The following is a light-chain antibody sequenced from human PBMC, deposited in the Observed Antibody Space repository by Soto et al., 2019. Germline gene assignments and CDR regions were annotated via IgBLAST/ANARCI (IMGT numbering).Light chain of an antibody. CDR3: QQRSDWPYT. V-gene: IGKV3-11*01. J-gene: IGKJ2*01. Sequence: EIVLTQSPATLSLSPGERATLSCRASQSVNSYLAWYQQKPGQAPRLLIYDTSNRATGIPARFSGSGSGTDFTLTITSLEPEDFAVYYCQQRSDWPYTFGQGTRLEIK. CDR2: DTS. CDR1: QSVNSY.